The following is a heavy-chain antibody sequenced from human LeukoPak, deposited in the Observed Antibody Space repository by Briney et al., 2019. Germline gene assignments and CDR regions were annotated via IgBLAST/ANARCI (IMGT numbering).Heavy chain of an antibody. J-gene: IGHJ4*02. Sequence: SETLSLTCTVSGGSISSSSYYWGWIRQPPGKGLEWIGSIYYSGSTYYNPSLKSRVTISVDTSKNQFSLKLSSVTAADTAVYYCARAAVPVAMHYFDYWGQGTLVTVSS. CDR2: IYYSGST. CDR3: ARAAVPVAMHYFDY. CDR1: GGSISSSSYY. V-gene: IGHV4-39*07. D-gene: IGHD2-2*01.